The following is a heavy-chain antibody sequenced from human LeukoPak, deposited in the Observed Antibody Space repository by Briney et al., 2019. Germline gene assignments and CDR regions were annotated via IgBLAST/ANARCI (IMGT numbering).Heavy chain of an antibody. CDR3: ARDRSSSGLYYFDY. J-gene: IGHJ4*02. CDR1: GYTFTRSA. V-gene: IGHV7-4-1*02. Sequence: ASVKVSCKASGYTFTRSAMNWVRQAPGQGLEWMGWINTNTGNPTYAQGFTGRFVFSLDTSVSTAYLQISSLKAEDTAVYYCARDRSSSGLYYFDYWGQGTLVTVSS. D-gene: IGHD6-19*01. CDR2: INTNTGNP.